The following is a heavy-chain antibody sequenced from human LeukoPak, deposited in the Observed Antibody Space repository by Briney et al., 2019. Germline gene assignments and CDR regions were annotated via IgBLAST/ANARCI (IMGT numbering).Heavy chain of an antibody. D-gene: IGHD1-7*01. CDR2: IMPIFGTA. CDR3: ARGITGNTYYYYYYMDV. V-gene: IGHV1-69*05. Sequence: ASLKLSCKASRGTFSSYAISWVRQAPGQGLEWMGRIMPIFGTANYAQKFQGRVTITTDESTSTAYMELSSLRSEDTAVYYCARGITGNTYYYYYYMDVWGKGTTVPVSS. J-gene: IGHJ6*03. CDR1: RGTFSSYA.